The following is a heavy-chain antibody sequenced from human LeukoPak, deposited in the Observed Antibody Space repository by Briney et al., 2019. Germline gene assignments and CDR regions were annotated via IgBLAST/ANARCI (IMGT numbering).Heavy chain of an antibody. V-gene: IGHV1-2*02. Sequence: ASVKVSCKASGYTFTGYYMHWVRQAPGQGLEWMGWINPNSGGTNYAQKFQGRVTMTRDTSISTAYMELSRLRSDDTAVYYCAGAAQVIWKHIAAAAEGAFDYWGQGTLVTVSS. D-gene: IGHD6-13*01. CDR1: GYTFTGYY. CDR2: INPNSGGT. J-gene: IGHJ4*02. CDR3: AGAAQVIWKHIAAAAEGAFDY.